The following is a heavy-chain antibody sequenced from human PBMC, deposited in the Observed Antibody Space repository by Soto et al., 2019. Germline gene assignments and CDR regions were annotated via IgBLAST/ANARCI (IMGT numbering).Heavy chain of an antibody. CDR3: AKDRRKVVVAAPFDY. Sequence: GGSLRLSCEVSGFSVTANYMSWVRQAPGKGLEWVSVIYSGGSTYYIDSVKGRFSISRDISKNTLYLQMNSLRAKDTAVYYCAKDRRKVVVAAPFDYWGQGTLVTVSS. CDR2: IYSGGST. CDR1: GFSVTANY. V-gene: IGHV3-53*05. D-gene: IGHD2-15*01. J-gene: IGHJ4*02.